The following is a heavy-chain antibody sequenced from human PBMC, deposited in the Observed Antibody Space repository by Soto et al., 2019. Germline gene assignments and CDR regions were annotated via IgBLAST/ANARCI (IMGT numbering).Heavy chain of an antibody. D-gene: IGHD3-16*01. J-gene: IGHJ6*02. CDR1: GFTFSSYS. CDR3: ARDLKLRGLGYYYYGMDV. CDR2: ISSSSSYI. V-gene: IGHV3-21*01. Sequence: PGGSLRLSCAASGFTFSSYSMNWVRQAPGKGLEWVSFISSSSSYIYYADSVKGRFTISRDNAKNSLYLQMHSLRVEDTAVYYCARDLKLRGLGYYYYGMDVWGQGTTVTVS.